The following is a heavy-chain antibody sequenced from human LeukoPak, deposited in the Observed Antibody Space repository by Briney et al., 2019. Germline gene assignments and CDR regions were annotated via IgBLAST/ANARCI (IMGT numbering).Heavy chain of an antibody. V-gene: IGHV3-11*06. CDR2: ISGSSHYT. Sequence: GGSLRLSCAASGFTFSDHYMSWIRQAPGKGLEWVSYISGSSHYTNTADSVKGRFTISRDNAKNSLYLQMNSLRTKDTAVYYCARVTLYGESALDYWGQGTLVTVSS. D-gene: IGHD4-17*01. CDR3: ARVTLYGESALDY. J-gene: IGHJ4*02. CDR1: GFTFSDHY.